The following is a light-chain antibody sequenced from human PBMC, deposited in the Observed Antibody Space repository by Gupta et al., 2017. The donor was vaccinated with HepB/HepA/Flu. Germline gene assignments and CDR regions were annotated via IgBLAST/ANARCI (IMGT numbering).Light chain of an antibody. Sequence: SYELKQPPSVSGSPGQTARITCSGDALPKQYAHWYQQKPGQAPVLVINKDSERPSGIPERFSGSSSGKTVTLTISGVQAEDEADYYCQSADSSGTYVFGTGTQVSVL. V-gene: IGLV3-25*03. CDR1: ALPKQY. CDR2: KDS. J-gene: IGLJ1*01. CDR3: QSADSSGTYV.